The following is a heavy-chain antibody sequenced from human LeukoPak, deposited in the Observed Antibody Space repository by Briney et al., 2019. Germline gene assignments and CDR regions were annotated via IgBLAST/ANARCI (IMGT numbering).Heavy chain of an antibody. CDR1: GGSFSGYY. CDR3: ARRNPSSGWPFDY. D-gene: IGHD6-19*01. V-gene: IGHV4-34*01. Sequence: SETLSLTCGVYGGSFSGYYWTWIRHPPGKGLEWIGEINHSGSSNYSPSLKSRVTISVDTSKNQFSLKLSSVTAADTAVYYCARRNPSSGWPFDYWGQGTLVTVSS. CDR2: INHSGSS. J-gene: IGHJ4*02.